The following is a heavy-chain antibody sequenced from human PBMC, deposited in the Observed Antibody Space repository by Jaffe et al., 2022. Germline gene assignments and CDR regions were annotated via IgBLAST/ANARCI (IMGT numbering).Heavy chain of an antibody. Sequence: QVQLVQSGAEVKKPGASVKVSCKASGYTFTGYYMHWVRQAPGQGLEWMGRINPNSGGTNYAQKFQGRVTMTRDTSISTAYMELSRLRSDDTAVYYCARDLLGYPSDPPNWFDPWGQGTLVTVSS. CDR2: INPNSGGT. CDR1: GYTFTGYY. V-gene: IGHV1-2*06. CDR3: ARDLLGYPSDPPNWFDP. D-gene: IGHD6-13*01. J-gene: IGHJ5*02.